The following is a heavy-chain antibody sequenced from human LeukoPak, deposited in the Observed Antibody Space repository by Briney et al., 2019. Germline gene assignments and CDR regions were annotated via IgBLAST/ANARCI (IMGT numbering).Heavy chain of an antibody. CDR3: ARSKITMVRGAVTRKTDRKYAFDI. D-gene: IGHD3-10*01. Sequence: GASVKVSCKASGYTFTGYYMHWVRQAPGQGLEWMGWINPNSGGTNYAQKFQGRVTMTRDTSISTAYMELSRLRSDDTAVYYCARSKITMVRGAVTRKTDRKYAFDIWGQGTMVTVSS. V-gene: IGHV1-2*02. CDR1: GYTFTGYY. J-gene: IGHJ3*02. CDR2: INPNSGGT.